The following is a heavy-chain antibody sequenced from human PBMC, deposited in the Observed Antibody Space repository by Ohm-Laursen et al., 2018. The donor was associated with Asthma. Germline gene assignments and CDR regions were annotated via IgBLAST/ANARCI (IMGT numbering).Heavy chain of an antibody. CDR1: GFSLSDYF. J-gene: IGHJ4*02. CDR2: LFPDGRRT. D-gene: IGHD1-1*01. Sequence: SLRLSCAASGFSLSDYFLHWVRQGPGEGLVWISHLFPDGRRTNYAGSVKDRFTISRDDAQNTVYLQMNSLRVDDTAVYYCARGNLEGLLWGQGSLVTVSS. CDR3: ARGNLEGLL. V-gene: IGHV3-74*01.